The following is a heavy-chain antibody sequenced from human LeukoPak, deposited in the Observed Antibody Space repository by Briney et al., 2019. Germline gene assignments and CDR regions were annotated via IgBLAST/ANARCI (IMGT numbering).Heavy chain of an antibody. CDR1: GRSSSTYC. D-gene: IGHD3-3*01. J-gene: IGHJ5*02. Sequence: SQSLSLTCTVSGRSSSTYCWSWNRQPPGKGLEWIGYIQYGGSTNKNPSLHSRVTISVDTSKHQFALMLSSVTTADTAVYYCARDSPGSEYYDFWSGYYDNCFDPGGQGTLVTVS. V-gene: IGHV4-59*01. CDR3: ARDSPGSEYYDFWSGYYDNCFDP. CDR2: IQYGGST.